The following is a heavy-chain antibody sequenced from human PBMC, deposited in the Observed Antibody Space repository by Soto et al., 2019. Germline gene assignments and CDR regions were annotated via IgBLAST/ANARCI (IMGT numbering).Heavy chain of an antibody. CDR1: GDSVSSNSAA. V-gene: IGHV6-1*01. Sequence: QTLSVTCVISGDSVSSNSAAWNWIRQSPSRGLEWLGRTCYRSKWYNDYAVSVKSRITINPDTSKNQFSLQLNSVTPEDTAVYYCARDSQVVVVPADPDDHYYYGMAVWGQRTTFTLP. CDR3: ARDSQVVVVPADPDDHYYYGMAV. CDR2: TCYRSKWYN. D-gene: IGHD2-2*01. J-gene: IGHJ6*02.